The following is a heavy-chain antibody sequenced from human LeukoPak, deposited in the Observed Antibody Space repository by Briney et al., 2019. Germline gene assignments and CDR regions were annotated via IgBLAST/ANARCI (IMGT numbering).Heavy chain of an antibody. V-gene: IGHV5-51*01. Sequence: GESLKISCKGSGYNFTSYWIGWVRQMPGKGLEWMGIIYPGDSESRYSPSFQGQVTISADKSISTTYLQWSSLKASDTAMYYCVKYSYDYVWGTYRPTSYYYYYMDVWGKGTTVTVSS. D-gene: IGHD3-16*02. CDR1: GYNFTSYW. CDR3: VKYSYDYVWGTYRPTSYYYYYMDV. J-gene: IGHJ6*03. CDR2: IYPGDSES.